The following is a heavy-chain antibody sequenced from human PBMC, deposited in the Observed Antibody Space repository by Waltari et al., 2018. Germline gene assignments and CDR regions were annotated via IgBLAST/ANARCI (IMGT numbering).Heavy chain of an antibody. CDR3: ASGNSHAFDI. J-gene: IGHJ3*02. Sequence: EVQLVESGGGLIEPGGALRLSCAASGFTFSSYWRHWVRQAPGKGLVGVGRNKSGGSSTSKADSVKVRFTIPRNNANNTLYLQMNSLIAEDTAMYYCASGNSHAFDISGQVTMFTVSS. D-gene: IGHD1-7*01. CDR2: NKSGGSST. V-gene: IGHV3-74*01. CDR1: GFTFSSYW.